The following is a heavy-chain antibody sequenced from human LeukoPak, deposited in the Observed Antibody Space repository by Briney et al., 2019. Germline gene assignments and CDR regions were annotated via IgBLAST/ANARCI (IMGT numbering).Heavy chain of an antibody. V-gene: IGHV1-18*01. D-gene: IGHD2-2*01. J-gene: IGHJ5*02. CDR1: GYTFTSYG. CDR3: ARSMPSPIRFDP. CDR2: ISAYNGNT. Sequence: ASVKVSCKASGYTFTSYGISWVRQAPGQGLGWMGWISAYNGNTNYAQKLQGRVTMTTDTSTSTACMGLRSLRSDDTAVYYCARSMPSPIRFDPWGQGTLVTVSS.